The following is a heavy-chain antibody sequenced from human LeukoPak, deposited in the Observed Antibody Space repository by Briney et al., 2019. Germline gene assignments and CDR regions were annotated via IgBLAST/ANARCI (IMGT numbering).Heavy chain of an antibody. CDR1: GCSLSTRGVG. J-gene: IGHJ4*02. CDR2: IYWYDDK. CDR3: AHRRKLNCSSTSCYVFY. V-gene: IGHV2-5*01. D-gene: IGHD2-2*01. Sequence: SGPTLLNPTQTLTLTCTFSGCSLSTRGVGVGWIRQAPVQTLEWLAIIYWYDDKRYSPPLKSRLTITQDTSQNQVVLTTTNMDPVDTATYYCAHRRKLNCSSTSCYVFYWGQGTLVTVSS.